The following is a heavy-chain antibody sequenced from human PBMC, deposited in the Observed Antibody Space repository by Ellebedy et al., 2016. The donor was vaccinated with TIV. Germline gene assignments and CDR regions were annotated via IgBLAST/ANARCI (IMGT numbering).Heavy chain of an antibody. Sequence: GGSLRLXCAGSGFSFSHYWMNWVRQAPGKVLEWVANINQDGSKKYFVDSVKGRFTISRDNAKNSVHLQMNSRRADDSAVYYGAREVAGEGSFWGQGTLVTVSS. CDR2: INQDGSKK. CDR3: AREVAGEGSF. J-gene: IGHJ4*02. CDR1: GFSFSHYW. D-gene: IGHD1-26*01. V-gene: IGHV3-7*01.